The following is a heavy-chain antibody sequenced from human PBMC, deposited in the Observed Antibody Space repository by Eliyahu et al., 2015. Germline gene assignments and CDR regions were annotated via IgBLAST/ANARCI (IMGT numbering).Heavy chain of an antibody. CDR2: INHSGST. Sequence: QVQLQQWGAGLLKPSETLSLTCAVXGXSXSGYYWXWIRQPPGKGLEWIGEINHSGSTNYNPSLKSRVTISVDTSKNQFSLKLSSVTAADTAVYYCAVYARYYYYGMDVWGQGTTVTVSS. CDR3: AVYARYYYYGMDV. J-gene: IGHJ6*02. CDR1: GXSXSGYY. D-gene: IGHD3-16*01. V-gene: IGHV4-34*01.